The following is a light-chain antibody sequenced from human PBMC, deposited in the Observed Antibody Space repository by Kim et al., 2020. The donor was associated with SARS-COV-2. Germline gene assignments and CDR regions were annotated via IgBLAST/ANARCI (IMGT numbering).Light chain of an antibody. CDR1: QSVSSSY. CDR3: QQYGSSPRT. CDR2: GAS. Sequence: SPGEIATRSCRASQSVSSSYLAWYQQKPGQAPRLLIYGASSRATGIPDRFSGSGSGTDFTLTISRLEPEDFAVYYCQQYGSSPRTFGQGTKVDIK. J-gene: IGKJ1*01. V-gene: IGKV3-20*01.